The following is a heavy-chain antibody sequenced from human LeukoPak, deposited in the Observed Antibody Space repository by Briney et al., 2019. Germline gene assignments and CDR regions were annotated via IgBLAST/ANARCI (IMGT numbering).Heavy chain of an antibody. CDR2: INHSGST. D-gene: IGHD3-22*01. CDR1: GGSFSGYY. J-gene: IGHJ5*02. CDR3: ARGGYYYDSSGYIAA. V-gene: IGHV4-34*01. Sequence: SETLSLTCAVYGGSFSGYYRSWIRQPPGKGLEWIGEINHSGSTNYNPSLKSRVTISVDTSKNQFSLKLSSVTAADTAVYYCARGGYYYDSSGYIAAWGQGTLVTVSS.